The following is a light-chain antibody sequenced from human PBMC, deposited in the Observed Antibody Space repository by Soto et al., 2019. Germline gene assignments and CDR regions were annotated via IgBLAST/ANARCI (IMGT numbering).Light chain of an antibody. V-gene: IGKV1-5*03. CDR1: QSISSW. CDR2: KAS. J-gene: IGKJ4*01. Sequence: DIQMTQSPSTLSASVGDRVTITCRASQSISSWLAWYQQKPGKAPKLLIYKASSLESGVPSRFSGSGSGTEFALTISSLQPDDFATYYCQQYNSYSLTFGGGTKVEIK. CDR3: QQYNSYSLT.